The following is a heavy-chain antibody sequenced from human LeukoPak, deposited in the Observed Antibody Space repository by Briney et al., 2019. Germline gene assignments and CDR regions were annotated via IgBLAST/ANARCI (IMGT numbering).Heavy chain of an antibody. CDR2: ISSSSSTI. CDR3: AKGNSYDSSGLPFDY. CDR1: GFTFSSYS. V-gene: IGHV3-48*04. D-gene: IGHD3-22*01. J-gene: IGHJ4*02. Sequence: AGGSLRLSCAASGFTFSSYSMNWVRQAPGKGLEWVSYISSSSSTIYYADSVKGRFTISRDNARNSLYLQMNSLRAEDTALYYCAKGNSYDSSGLPFDYWGQGTLVTVSS.